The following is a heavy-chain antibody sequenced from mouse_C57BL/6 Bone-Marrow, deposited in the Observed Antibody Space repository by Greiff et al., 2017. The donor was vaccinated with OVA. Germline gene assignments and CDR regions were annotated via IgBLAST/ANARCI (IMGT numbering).Heavy chain of an antibody. CDR1: GFTFSSYA. J-gene: IGHJ2*01. CDR3: ARVDYYGGDY. CDR2: ISDGGSYT. V-gene: IGHV5-4*01. D-gene: IGHD1-1*01. Sequence: EVQRVESGGGLVKPGGSLKLSCAASGFTFSSYAMSWVRQTPEKRLEWVATISDGGSYTYYPDNVKGRFTISRDNAKNNLYLQMSHLKSEDTAMYYCARVDYYGGDYWGQGTTLTVSS.